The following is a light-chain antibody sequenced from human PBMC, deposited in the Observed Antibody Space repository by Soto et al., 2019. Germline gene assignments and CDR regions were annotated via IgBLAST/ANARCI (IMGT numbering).Light chain of an antibody. Sequence: QSAVTQPPSVSGAPGQRVTVSCTGSSSSIGAGYPVHWYQQLPGTAPKLLVAGNRPSGVPDRFSVSKSGASASLAITGLQAEHEADYYCQSYDSSLSRRWVFGGGTKLTVL. CDR3: QSYDSSLSRRWV. J-gene: IGLJ3*02. CDR1: SSSIGAGYP. V-gene: IGLV1-40*03. CDR2: G.